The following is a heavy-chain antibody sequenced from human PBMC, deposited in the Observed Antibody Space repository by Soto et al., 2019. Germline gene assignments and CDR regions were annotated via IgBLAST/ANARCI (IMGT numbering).Heavy chain of an antibody. CDR1: GGSISSGDYY. Sequence: PSETLSLTCTVSGGSISSGDYYWSWIRQHPRKGLEWIGYIYYSGSVYYSPSLKSPVTISVDTSKNQFSLKLSSVTAADTAVYYCARARTGYFYWYFDLWGRGTLVTVSS. CDR3: ARARTGYFYWYFDL. D-gene: IGHD7-27*01. J-gene: IGHJ2*01. CDR2: IYYSGSV. V-gene: IGHV4-31*01.